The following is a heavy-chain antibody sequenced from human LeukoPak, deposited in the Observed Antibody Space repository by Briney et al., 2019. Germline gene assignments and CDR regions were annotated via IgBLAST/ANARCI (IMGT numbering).Heavy chain of an antibody. CDR3: ARGENEGFCIGGSSYSRPDY. V-gene: IGHV4-34*01. CDR1: GGSFSGYY. J-gene: IGHJ4*02. Sequence: SETLSLTCAVYGGSFSGYYWSWIRQPPGKGLEWIGEINHSGSTNYNPSLKSRVTILVDTSKNQFSLKLNSVTAADTAVYYCARGENEGFCIGGSSYSRPDYWGLGTLVTVSS. CDR2: INHSGST. D-gene: IGHD2-15*01.